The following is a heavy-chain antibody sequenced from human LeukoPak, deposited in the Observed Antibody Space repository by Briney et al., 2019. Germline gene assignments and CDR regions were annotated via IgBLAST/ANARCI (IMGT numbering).Heavy chain of an antibody. CDR2: INPNSGGT. V-gene: IGHV1-2*02. CDR3: ASDIAVAGTRSEYYYYYYGMDV. J-gene: IGHJ6*02. D-gene: IGHD6-19*01. CDR1: GYTFTGYY. Sequence: ASVKVSCKASGYTFTGYYMHWVRQAPGQGLEWMGWINPNSGGTNYAQKFQGRVTKARDTSISTAYMELSRLRSDDTAVYYCASDIAVAGTRSEYYYYYYGMDVWGQGTTVTVSS.